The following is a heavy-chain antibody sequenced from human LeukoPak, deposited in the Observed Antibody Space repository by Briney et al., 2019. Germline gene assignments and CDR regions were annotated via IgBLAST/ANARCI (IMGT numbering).Heavy chain of an antibody. Sequence: GGSVRLLCAASGFTFSEYYMSWIREAPGKGLEWVSYISSSSSYTNYADSVKGRFTISRDNAKNSLYLQMNSLRAEDTAVYYCARVGVATPRNNWFDPWGQGTLVTVSS. CDR3: ARVGVATPRNNWFDP. V-gene: IGHV3-11*06. CDR2: ISSSSSYT. J-gene: IGHJ5*02. CDR1: GFTFSEYY. D-gene: IGHD1-26*01.